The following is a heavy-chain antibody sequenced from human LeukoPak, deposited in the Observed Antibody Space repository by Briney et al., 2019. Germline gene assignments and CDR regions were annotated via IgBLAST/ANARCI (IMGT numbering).Heavy chain of an antibody. CDR3: ARGGTVTYYYDSSGYYFDY. CDR1: GYILTGYY. J-gene: IGHJ4*02. CDR2: INPNSGDT. V-gene: IGHV1-2*02. Sequence: ASVKVSCKASGYILTGYYMHWVRQAPGQGLEWMGWINPNSGDTNYAQKFQGRVTMTRDTSISTAYMELSRLRSDDTAVYYCARGGTVTYYYDSSGYYFDYWGQGTLVTVSS. D-gene: IGHD3-22*01.